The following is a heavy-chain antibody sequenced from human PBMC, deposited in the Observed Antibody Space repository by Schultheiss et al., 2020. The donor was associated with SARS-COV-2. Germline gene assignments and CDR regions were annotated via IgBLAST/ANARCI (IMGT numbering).Heavy chain of an antibody. J-gene: IGHJ6*03. CDR1: GGSISSYY. V-gene: IGHV4-59*08. CDR3: ARFGADYYYMDV. CDR2: IYYSGST. Sequence: SETLSLTCTVSGGSISSYYWSWIRQPPGKGLEWIGYIYYSGSTNYNPSLKSRVTISVDTSKNQFSLKLSSVTAADTAVYYCARFGADYYYMDVWGKGTTVTVSS. D-gene: IGHD3-16*01.